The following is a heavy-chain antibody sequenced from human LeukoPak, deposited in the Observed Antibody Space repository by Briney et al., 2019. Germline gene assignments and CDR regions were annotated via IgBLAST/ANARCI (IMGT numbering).Heavy chain of an antibody. D-gene: IGHD2-15*01. CDR2: IKFDGSEK. Sequence: GGSLRLSCAASGFTFSTYWMNWDRQAPGKGLEWVANIKFDGSEKYYVDSVKGRFTISRDNTKNSLYLQMNSLRAEDTAMYYCTRGGGNFDYWGQGTLVTVSS. V-gene: IGHV3-7*01. J-gene: IGHJ4*02. CDR3: TRGGGNFDY. CDR1: GFTFSTYW.